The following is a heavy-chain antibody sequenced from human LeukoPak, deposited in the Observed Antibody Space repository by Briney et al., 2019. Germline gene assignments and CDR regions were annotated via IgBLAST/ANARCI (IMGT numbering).Heavy chain of an antibody. V-gene: IGHV4-34*01. CDR1: GGSFSGYY. Sequence: PSETLSLTCAVYGGSFSGYYWSWIRQPPGKGLEWIGEINHSGSTNYNPSLKSRVTISVDTSKNQFSLKLSSVTAADTAVYYCARGPRRHWFDPWGQGTLVTVSS. CDR3: ARGPRRHWFDP. CDR2: INHSGST. J-gene: IGHJ5*02. D-gene: IGHD6-25*01.